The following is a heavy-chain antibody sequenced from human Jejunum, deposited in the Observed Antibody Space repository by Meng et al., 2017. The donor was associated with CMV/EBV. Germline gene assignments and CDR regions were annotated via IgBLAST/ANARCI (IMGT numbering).Heavy chain of an antibody. J-gene: IGHJ4*02. V-gene: IGHV1-2*02. Sequence: QVQCVQSGTDVKKPGTTVKVSCKAPGYRSSGHFMDGVRQAPGQGLEGMGWINTNTGGTNYDQKFQGRVTITRDTSSNTVYMELSSLTSDDSAVYYCSRTTGRGLDFDYWGQGTLVTVSS. CDR1: GYRSSGHF. CDR2: INTNTGGT. CDR3: SRTTGRGLDFDY. D-gene: IGHD1-14*01.